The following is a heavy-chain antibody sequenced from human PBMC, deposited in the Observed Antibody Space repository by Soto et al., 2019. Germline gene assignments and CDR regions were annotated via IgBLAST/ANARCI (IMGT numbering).Heavy chain of an antibody. J-gene: IGHJ6*02. D-gene: IGHD1-26*01. V-gene: IGHV1-24*01. CDR2: FDPEDGET. CDR1: GYTFTGYY. Sequence: ASVKVSCKASGYTFTGYYMHWVRQAPGKGLEWMGGFDPEDGETIYAQKFQGRVTMTEDTSTDTAYMELSSLRSEDTAVYYCATGGGELRYYYGMDVWGQGTTVTVSS. CDR3: ATGGGELRYYYGMDV.